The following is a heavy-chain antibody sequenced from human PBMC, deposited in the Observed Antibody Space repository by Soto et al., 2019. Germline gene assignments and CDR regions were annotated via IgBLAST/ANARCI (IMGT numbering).Heavy chain of an antibody. CDR2: ISAHNGNT. V-gene: IGHV1-18*01. J-gene: IGHJ4*02. CDR3: PRVRYGDS. CDR1: GYGFTTYG. Sequence: QVHLVQSGAEVKKPGASVKVSCKGSGYGFTTYGITWVRQAPGQGLEWMAWISAHNGNTNYAQKLQGRVTVTRDTSTNTAYMELRSLRSDATAVYYSPRVRYGDSWGQGALVTVSS. D-gene: IGHD1-1*01.